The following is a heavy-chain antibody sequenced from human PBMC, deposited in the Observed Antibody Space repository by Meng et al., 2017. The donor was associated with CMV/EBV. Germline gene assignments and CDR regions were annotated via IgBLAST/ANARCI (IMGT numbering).Heavy chain of an antibody. J-gene: IGHJ4*02. Sequence: RRRLQESGPGLVRPSETLSLTCTVSGGSISSSSYYWGWIRQPPGKGLEWIGSIYYSGSTYCNPSLKSRVTISVDTSKNQFSLKLSSVTAADTAVYYCARDSAVAGVVDYWGQGTLVTVSS. CDR1: GGSISSSSYY. CDR2: IYYSGST. V-gene: IGHV4-39*06. D-gene: IGHD6-19*01. CDR3: ARDSAVAGVVDY.